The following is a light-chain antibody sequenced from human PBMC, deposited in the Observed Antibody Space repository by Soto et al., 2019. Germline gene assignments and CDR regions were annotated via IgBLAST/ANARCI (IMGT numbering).Light chain of an antibody. CDR2: GAS. J-gene: IGKJ5*01. CDR3: QQCDTSPPAIT. CDR1: RPVSSSY. V-gene: IGKV3-20*01. Sequence: IVLTQSPGTLSLSPGEGATLSCRASRPVSSSYLVWYQQKPGQAPRLLIYGASRRATGIPDRFSGSGSGTDFSLSITRLEPEDFAVYYCQQCDTSPPAITFGQGTRLEIK.